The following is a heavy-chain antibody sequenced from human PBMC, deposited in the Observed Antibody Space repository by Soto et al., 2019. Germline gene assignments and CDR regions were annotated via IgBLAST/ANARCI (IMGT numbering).Heavy chain of an antibody. D-gene: IGHD1-7*01. Sequence: SETLSLTCTVSGGSISSGGYYWSWIRQHPGKGLEWIGYIYYSGSTYYNPSLKSRVTISVDTSKNQFSLKLSSVTAADTAVYYCARGGDWNYDYYYGMDVWGQGTTVTVSS. J-gene: IGHJ6*02. CDR2: IYYSGST. CDR3: ARGGDWNYDYYYGMDV. V-gene: IGHV4-31*03. CDR1: GGSISSGGYY.